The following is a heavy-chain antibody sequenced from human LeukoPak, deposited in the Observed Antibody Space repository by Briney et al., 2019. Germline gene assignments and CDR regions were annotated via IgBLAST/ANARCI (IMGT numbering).Heavy chain of an antibody. J-gene: IGHJ4*02. CDR3: VKDRGFWSGYPRLDY. D-gene: IGHD3-3*01. CDR1: GFTFSYYA. Sequence: PGGSLRLSCSASGFTFSYYAMHWVRQAPGKGLEYVSAITTNGGSTYYADSVKGRFTISRDNSKNTLYLQMSRLSTEDTAVYYCVKDRGFWSGYPRLDYWGQGTLVTVSS. CDR2: ITTNGGST. V-gene: IGHV3-64D*09.